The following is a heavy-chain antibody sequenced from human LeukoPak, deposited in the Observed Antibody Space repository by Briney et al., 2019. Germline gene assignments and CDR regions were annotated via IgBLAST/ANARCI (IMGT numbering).Heavy chain of an antibody. CDR2: IYYSGST. J-gene: IGHJ5*02. CDR3: AKYYYGSGRNYNWFDP. Sequence: SETLSLTCTVSGGSISSYYWGWIRQPPGKGLEWIGSIYYSGSTYYNPSLKSRVTISVDTSKNQFSLKLSSVTAADTALYYCAKYYYGSGRNYNWFDPWGQGTLVTVSS. D-gene: IGHD3-10*01. CDR1: GGSISSYY. V-gene: IGHV4-39*07.